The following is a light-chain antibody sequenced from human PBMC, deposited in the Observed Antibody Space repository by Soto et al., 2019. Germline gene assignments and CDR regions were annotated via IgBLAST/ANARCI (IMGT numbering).Light chain of an antibody. V-gene: IGLV2-11*01. CDR3: CSYAGTSVLL. CDR1: SSDVGAFNF. CDR2: DVT. J-gene: IGLJ2*01. Sequence: QSALTQPRSVSGSPGQSVTISCTGTSSDVGAFNFVSWYRHHPGRAPKLVISDVTKRPSGVPDCFSGSKSGNTASLTISVLQGWDEAYYDCCSYAGTSVLLFGGGTKLTV.